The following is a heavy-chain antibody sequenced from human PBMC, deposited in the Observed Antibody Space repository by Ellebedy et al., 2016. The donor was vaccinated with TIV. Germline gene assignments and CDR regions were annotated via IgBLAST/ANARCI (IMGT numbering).Heavy chain of an antibody. J-gene: IGHJ4*02. CDR1: GFTVSSNY. D-gene: IGHD2-2*01. V-gene: IGHV3-53*01. Sequence: GGSLRLXXAASGFTVSSNYMNWVRQAPGKGLEWVSVIYSGGSTYYADSVKGRFTISRDSSKNTLYLQMNSLRAEDTAVYYCATLATCNSSTCYDYWGQGTLVTVSS. CDR3: ATLATCNSSTCYDY. CDR2: IYSGGST.